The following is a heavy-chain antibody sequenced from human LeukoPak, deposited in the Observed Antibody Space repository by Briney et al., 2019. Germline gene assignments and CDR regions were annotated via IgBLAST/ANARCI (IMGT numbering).Heavy chain of an antibody. CDR1: GFSFSTFG. CDR2: IWNDGSKE. J-gene: IGHJ4*02. V-gene: IGHV3-33*08. D-gene: IGHD3-16*01. CDR3: GRDSLGGDY. Sequence: PGRPLRLSCAASGFSFSTFGMHWARRAPGKGLEWVAVIWNDGSKEFYAESVKGRFTISRDNSQNTLYLQMNRLRAEDTAVYYCGRDSLGGDYWGQGTLVTVSS.